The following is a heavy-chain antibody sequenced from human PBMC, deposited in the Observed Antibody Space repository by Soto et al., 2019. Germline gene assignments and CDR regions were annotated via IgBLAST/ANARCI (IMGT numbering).Heavy chain of an antibody. CDR2: IYWDGDR. V-gene: IGHV2-5*02. CDR3: AHILRGSSVTVAGCFDY. D-gene: IGHD6-19*01. J-gene: IGHJ4*02. Sequence: SGPTLVNPTQTLTLTCTFSGFSLSTRGLGVGWIRQPPGKALECLALIYWDGDRRYSPSLQSRLTVTKDTPENQVVLTMSDMGPADTATCYCAHILRGSSVTVAGCFDYWGQGTLVTVSS. CDR1: GFSLSTRGLG.